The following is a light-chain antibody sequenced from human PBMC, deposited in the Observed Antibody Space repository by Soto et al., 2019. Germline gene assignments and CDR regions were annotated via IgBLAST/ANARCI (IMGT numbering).Light chain of an antibody. CDR2: DVN. CDR1: SSDVGGHNY. CDR3: QSYDMSLNNHV. V-gene: IGLV2-8*01. J-gene: IGLJ1*01. Sequence: QSVLTQPPSASGSPGQSVTISCTGTSSDVGGHNYVSWYQQHPGKAPKLIIYDVNKRPSGVPDRFSGSKSGNTASLTVSGLQAEDEADYYCQSYDMSLNNHVFGTGTKLTVL.